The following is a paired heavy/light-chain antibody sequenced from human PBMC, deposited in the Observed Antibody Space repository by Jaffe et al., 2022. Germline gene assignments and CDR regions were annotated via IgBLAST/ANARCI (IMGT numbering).Light chain of an antibody. Sequence: QSALTQPASVSGSPGQSITISCTGTSSDVGGYNYVSWYQQHPGKAPKLMIYEVSNRPSGVSNRFSGSKSGNTASLTISGLQAEDEADYYCSSYTSSSSYVFGTGTKVTVL. V-gene: IGLV2-14*01. J-gene: IGLJ1*01. CDR2: EVS. CDR1: SSDVGGYNY. CDR3: SSYTSSSSYV.
Heavy chain of an antibody. Sequence: QVQLQESGPGLVKPSQTLSLTCTVSGGSISSGSYYWSWIRQPAGKGLEWIGRIYTSGSTNYNPSLKSRVTISVDTSKNQFSLKLSSVTAADTAVYYCARLTYYYDSSGYYYGHWFDPWGQGTLVTVSS. D-gene: IGHD3-22*01. V-gene: IGHV4-61*02. CDR2: IYTSGST. J-gene: IGHJ5*02. CDR3: ARLTYYYDSSGYYYGHWFDP. CDR1: GGSISSGSYY.